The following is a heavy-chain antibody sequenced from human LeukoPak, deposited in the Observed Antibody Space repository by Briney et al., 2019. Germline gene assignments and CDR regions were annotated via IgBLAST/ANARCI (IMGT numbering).Heavy chain of an antibody. Sequence: ASVKVSCKASGYTFTSYGISWVRQAPGQGLEWMGWISAYNGNTNYAQKLQGRVTMTTDTSTSTAYMELRSLRSDDTAVYYCARDLGGITMVRGVIGNWFDPWGQGTLATVSS. CDR1: GYTFTSYG. CDR2: ISAYNGNT. D-gene: IGHD3-10*01. V-gene: IGHV1-18*04. CDR3: ARDLGGITMVRGVIGNWFDP. J-gene: IGHJ5*02.